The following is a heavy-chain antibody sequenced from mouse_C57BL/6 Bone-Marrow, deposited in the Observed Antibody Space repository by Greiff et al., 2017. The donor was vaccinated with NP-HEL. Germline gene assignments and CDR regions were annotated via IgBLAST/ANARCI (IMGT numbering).Heavy chain of an antibody. CDR2: ISDGGSYT. Sequence: EVMLVESGGGLVKPGGSLKLSCAASGFTFSSYAMSWVRQTPEKRLEWVATISDGGSYTYYPDNVKGRFTISRDNAKNNLYLQMSHLKSEDTAMYYCARERYYYGSSGAMDYWGQGTSVTVSS. D-gene: IGHD1-1*01. V-gene: IGHV5-4*01. J-gene: IGHJ4*01. CDR3: ARERYYYGSSGAMDY. CDR1: GFTFSSYA.